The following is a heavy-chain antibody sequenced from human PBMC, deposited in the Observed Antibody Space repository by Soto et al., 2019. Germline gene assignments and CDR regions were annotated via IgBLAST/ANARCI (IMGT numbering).Heavy chain of an antibody. CDR2: IYYSGST. D-gene: IGHD5-12*01. CDR3: AKANSGYGSFDH. J-gene: IGHJ4*02. V-gene: IGHV4-59*01. CDR1: GDSISNYY. Sequence: SETLSLTCTVSGDSISNYYCSWIRQSPGKGLEWIGYIYYSGSTNYNPSLKSRVTISIDKSKNQFSLKLTSVTAADTAVYYCAKANSGYGSFDHWGQGMLVT.